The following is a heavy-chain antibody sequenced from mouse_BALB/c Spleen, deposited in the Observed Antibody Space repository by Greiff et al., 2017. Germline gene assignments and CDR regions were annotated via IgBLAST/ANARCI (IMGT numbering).Heavy chain of an antibody. CDR1: GYSITSGYY. CDR2: ISYDGSN. D-gene: IGHD1-2*01. Sequence: EVKLQESGPGLVKPSQSLSLTCSVTGYSITSGYYWNWIRQFPGNKLEWMGYISYDGSNNYNPSLKNRISITRDTSKNQFFLKLNSVTTEDTATYYCARALLLRLPYYFDYWGQGTTLTVSS. V-gene: IGHV3-6*02. CDR3: ARALLLRLPYYFDY. J-gene: IGHJ2*01.